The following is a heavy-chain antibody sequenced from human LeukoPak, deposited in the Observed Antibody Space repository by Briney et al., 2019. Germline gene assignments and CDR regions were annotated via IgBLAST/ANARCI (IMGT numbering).Heavy chain of an antibody. J-gene: IGHJ4*02. Sequence: SETLSLTGTVSGGSISNSDYYRDWIRQPPGKGLEWIGSIDYRGNTYYNPSLQGRVTISVDPSKNQHSLPMGVVTAADTAMYFCTKTRGRGQVAPGTSGYITYWGQGTLVSVSS. D-gene: IGHD3-22*01. V-gene: IGHV4-39*01. CDR2: IDYRGNT. CDR1: GGSISNSDYY. CDR3: TKTRGRGQVAPGTSGYITY.